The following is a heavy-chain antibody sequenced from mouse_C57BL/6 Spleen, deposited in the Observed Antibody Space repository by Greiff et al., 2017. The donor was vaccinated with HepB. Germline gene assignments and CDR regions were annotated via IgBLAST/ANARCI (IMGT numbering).Heavy chain of an antibody. D-gene: IGHD3-3*01. CDR3: ARGTRNAMDY. CDR2: IDPSDSYT. V-gene: IGHV1-69*01. J-gene: IGHJ4*01. Sequence: QVQLQQSGAELVMPGASVKLSCKASGYTFTSYWMHWVKQRPGQGLEWIGEIDPSDSYTNYNQKFKGKSTLTVDKSSSTAYMQLSSLTSEDSAVYYCARGTRNAMDYWGQGTSVTVSS. CDR1: GYTFTSYW.